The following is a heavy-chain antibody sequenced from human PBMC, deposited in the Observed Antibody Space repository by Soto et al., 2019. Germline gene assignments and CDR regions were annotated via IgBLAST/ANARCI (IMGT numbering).Heavy chain of an antibody. V-gene: IGHV1-69*02. D-gene: IGHD3-9*01. CDR1: GGTFSSYT. J-gene: IGHJ1*01. CDR3: ARSRYFDWLVTAEYFQH. CDR2: IIPILGIA. Sequence: QVQLVQSGAEVKKPGSSVKVSCKASGGTFSSYTISWVRQAPGQGLEWMGRIIPILGIANYAQKFQGRVTITADKSTSTAYMELSSLRSEDTAVYYCARSRYFDWLVTAEYFQHWGQGTLVTVSS.